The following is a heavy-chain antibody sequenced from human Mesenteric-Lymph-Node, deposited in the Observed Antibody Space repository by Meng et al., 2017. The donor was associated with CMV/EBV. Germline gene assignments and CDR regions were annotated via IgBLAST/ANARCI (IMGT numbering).Heavy chain of an antibody. D-gene: IGHD3-9*01. CDR3: ARHWANGDWQNWFDP. Sequence: TVSGGSINNNYWSWFRQPPGKSLEWIGYIYSSVDTNYNPSLKSRVTISVDTSKNQFSLKLSSVTAADTAVYYCARHWANGDWQNWFDPWGQGILVTVSS. CDR1: GGSINNNY. J-gene: IGHJ5*02. CDR2: IYSSVDT. V-gene: IGHV4-59*08.